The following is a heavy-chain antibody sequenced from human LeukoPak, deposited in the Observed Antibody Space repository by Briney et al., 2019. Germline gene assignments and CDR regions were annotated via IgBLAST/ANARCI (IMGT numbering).Heavy chain of an antibody. CDR1: GGSVSGYY. CDR2: IYESGST. J-gene: IGHJ4*02. Sequence: SETLSLTHIVSGGSVSGYYWSWIRQPPGKGLEWIGHIYESGSTNYNPSLKSRDTISRDTYKVLFSLKLYSVTAADTALYCGARHFYAISESYSFDYWGLGTLVTVSS. CDR3: ARHFYAISESYSFDY. D-gene: IGHD3-22*01. V-gene: IGHV4-59*02.